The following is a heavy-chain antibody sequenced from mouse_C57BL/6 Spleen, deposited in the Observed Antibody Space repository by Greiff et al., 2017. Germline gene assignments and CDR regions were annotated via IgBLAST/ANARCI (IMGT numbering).Heavy chain of an antibody. CDR2: IIPGSGGT. J-gene: IGHJ1*03. CDR3: AREGAYGNWYFDV. Sequence: VKLVESGAELVRPGTSVKVSCKASGYAFTNYLIEWVKQRPGQGLEWIGVIIPGSGGTNYNEKFKGKATLTADKSSSTAYMPRSSLTSEDSAVYFCAREGAYGNWYFDVWGTGTTVTGST. CDR1: GYAFTNYL. V-gene: IGHV1-54*01. D-gene: IGHD2-1*01.